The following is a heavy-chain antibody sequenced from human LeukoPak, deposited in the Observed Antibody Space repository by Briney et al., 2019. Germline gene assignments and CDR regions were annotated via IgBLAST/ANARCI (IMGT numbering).Heavy chain of an antibody. D-gene: IGHD2-2*01. V-gene: IGHV3-9*03. J-gene: IGHJ3*02. CDR1: GFTFDDYA. CDR2: ISWNSGSI. Sequence: RAGGSLRLSCAASGFTFDDYAMHWVRQAPGKGLEWVSGISWNSGSIGYADSVKGRFTISRDNAKNSLYLQMNSLRVEDMALYYCAKDRSSTSSVAFDIWGQGTMVTVSS. CDR3: AKDRSSTSSVAFDI.